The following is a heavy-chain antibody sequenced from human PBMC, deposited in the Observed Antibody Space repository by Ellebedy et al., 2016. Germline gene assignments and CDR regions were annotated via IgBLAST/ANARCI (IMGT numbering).Heavy chain of an antibody. V-gene: IGHV3-7*03. D-gene: IGHD6-13*01. J-gene: IGHJ4*02. CDR2: INEDGSEK. CDR1: AFTFGSSW. CDR3: GRASGSSIFYPPLD. Sequence: GGSLRLSCAVSAFTFGSSWMSWVRQAPGKGLEWMANINEDGSEKYYVDSVKGRFTISRDNAKNSLYLQMNSLRADDTAFYYCGRASGSSIFYPPLDWGQGTLVTVSS.